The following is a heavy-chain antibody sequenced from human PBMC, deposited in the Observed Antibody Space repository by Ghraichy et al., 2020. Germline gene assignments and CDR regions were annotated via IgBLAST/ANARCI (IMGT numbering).Heavy chain of an antibody. J-gene: IGHJ6*03. CDR2: ISAYSGNT. CDR3: ARDHRYYYYYYYMDL. Sequence: ASVKVSCKASGYTFTSYGISWVRQAPGQGLEWMGWISAYSGNTNYAQKLQGRVTMTTDTSTSTAYMELRSLRSDDTAVYYCARDHRYYYYYYYMDLWGKGTTVTVSS. V-gene: IGHV1-18*01. CDR1: GYTFTSYG.